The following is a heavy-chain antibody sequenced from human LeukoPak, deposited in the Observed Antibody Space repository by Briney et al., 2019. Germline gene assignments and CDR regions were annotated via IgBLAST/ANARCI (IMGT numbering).Heavy chain of an antibody. D-gene: IGHD3-10*01. Sequence: QPGGSLRLSCAASGFTFSSYWMHWVRQTPGKGLTWVSRIESNGLALYADSVRDRFTTSRDNAKNTVYLQMNSLRADDTAMYYCARAVTYFYGSVTYDWFESWGQGTLVTVSS. CDR3: ARAVTYFYGSVTYDWFES. CDR1: GFTFSSYW. V-gene: IGHV3-74*01. CDR2: IESNGLA. J-gene: IGHJ5*01.